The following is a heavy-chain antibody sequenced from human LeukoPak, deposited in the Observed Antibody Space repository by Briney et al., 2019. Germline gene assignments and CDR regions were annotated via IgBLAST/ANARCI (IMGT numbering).Heavy chain of an antibody. V-gene: IGHV3-49*04. D-gene: IGHD3-10*01. J-gene: IGHJ3*02. CDR3: ARGVVTYYYGSGSSLDAFDI. CDR1: GFTFGDYA. Sequence: GRSLRLSCTASGFTFGDYAMSWVRQAPGKGLEWVGFIRSKAYGGTTEYAASVKGRFTISRDNAKNSLYLQMNSLRAEDTAVYYCARGVVTYYYGSGSSLDAFDIWGQGTMVTVSS. CDR2: IRSKAYGGTT.